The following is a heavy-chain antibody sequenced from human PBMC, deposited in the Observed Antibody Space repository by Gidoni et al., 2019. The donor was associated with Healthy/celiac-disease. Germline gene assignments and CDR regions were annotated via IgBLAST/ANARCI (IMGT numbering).Heavy chain of an antibody. V-gene: IGHV4-34*01. CDR3: ARGGVAPFDP. D-gene: IGHD3-16*01. CDR2: INHSGST. CDR1: GGSFSGYY. J-gene: IGHJ5*02. Sequence: QVQLQQWGAGLLKPSETLSLTCAVYGGSFSGYYWSWIRQPPGKGLEWIGEINHSGSTNYNPALKSRVTISVDTSKNQFSLKLSSVTAADTAVYYCARGGVAPFDPWGQGTLVTVSS.